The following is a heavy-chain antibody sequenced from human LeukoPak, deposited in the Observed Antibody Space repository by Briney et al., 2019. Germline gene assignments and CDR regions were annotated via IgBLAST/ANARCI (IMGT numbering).Heavy chain of an antibody. CDR3: ARDWAYCSGGSCYSGSGVYFDY. Sequence: ASVKVSCKASGYTFTSYGISWVRQAPGQGLEWMGWISAYNGNTNYAQKLQGRVTMTTDTSTSTAYMELRSLRSDDTAVYYCARDWAYCSGGSCYSGSGVYFDYWGQGTLVTVSS. CDR2: ISAYNGNT. D-gene: IGHD2-15*01. V-gene: IGHV1-18*01. CDR1: GYTFTSYG. J-gene: IGHJ4*02.